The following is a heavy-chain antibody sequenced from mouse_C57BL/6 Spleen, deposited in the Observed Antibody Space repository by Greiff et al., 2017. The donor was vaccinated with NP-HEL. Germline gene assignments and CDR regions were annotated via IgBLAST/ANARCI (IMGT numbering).Heavy chain of an antibody. V-gene: IGHV1-54*01. CDR1: GYAFTNYL. Sequence: QVQLKESGAELVRPGTSVKVSCKASGYAFTNYLIEWVKQRPGQGLEWIGVINPGSGGTNYNEKFKGKATLTADKSSSTAYMQLSSLTSEDSAVYFCAREATAQASDYWGQGTTLTVSS. CDR2: INPGSGGT. D-gene: IGHD3-2*02. J-gene: IGHJ2*01. CDR3: AREATAQASDY.